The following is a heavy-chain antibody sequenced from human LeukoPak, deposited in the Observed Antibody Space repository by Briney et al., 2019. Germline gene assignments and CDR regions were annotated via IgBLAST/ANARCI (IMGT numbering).Heavy chain of an antibody. CDR3: AKDLDYYGSGSYPPSNY. CDR2: ISNSGTPI. CDR1: GFTFSDYY. Sequence: GGSLRLSCAASGFTFSDYYMSWIRQAPGKGLEWVSYISNSGTPIYYADSVKGRFTISRDNSKNTLYLQMNSLRAEDTAVYYCAKDLDYYGSGSYPPSNYWGQGTLVTVSS. V-gene: IGHV3-11*04. J-gene: IGHJ4*02. D-gene: IGHD3-10*01.